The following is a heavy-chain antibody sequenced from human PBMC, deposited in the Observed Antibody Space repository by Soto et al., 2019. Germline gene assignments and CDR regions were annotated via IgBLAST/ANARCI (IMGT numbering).Heavy chain of an antibody. CDR3: ARQYYFGSGSYYYRPFDF. CDR1: GGPIAGMAYS. V-gene: IGHV4-39*01. J-gene: IGHJ4*02. CDR2: IYYHGNT. D-gene: IGHD3-10*01. Sequence: SETLSLPRAVAGGPIAGMAYSWGWIRQPPGKILEWIGTIYYHGNTYYNPSLKSRVTISVDTAKNQFSLKLSSVTAADTAVYYCARQYYFGSGSYYYRPFDFWGQGTLVTVS.